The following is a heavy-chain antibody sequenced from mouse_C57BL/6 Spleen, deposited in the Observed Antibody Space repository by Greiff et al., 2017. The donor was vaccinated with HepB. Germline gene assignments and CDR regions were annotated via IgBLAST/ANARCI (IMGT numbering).Heavy chain of an antibody. CDR2: SRNKANDYTT. D-gene: IGHD2-10*02. Sequence: EVQRVESGGGLVQSGRSLRLSCATSGFTFSDFYMEWVRQAPGKGLEWIAASRNKANDYTTEYSASVKGRFIVSRDTSQSILYLQMNALRAEDTAIYYCARDPSPVWFMDYWGQGTSVTVSS. V-gene: IGHV7-1*01. CDR1: GFTFSDFY. CDR3: ARDPSPVWFMDY. J-gene: IGHJ4*01.